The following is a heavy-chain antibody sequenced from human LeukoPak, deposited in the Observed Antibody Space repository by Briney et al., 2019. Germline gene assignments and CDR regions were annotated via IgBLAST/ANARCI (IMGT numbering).Heavy chain of an antibody. CDR1: GFTFSSYE. CDR2: ISSSGSTK. Sequence: PGGSLRLSCAASGFTFSSYEMNWVRQAPGKGLEWVSYISSSGSTKYYADSVKGRFTISRDNAKNSLYLQMNSLRAGDTAVYYCARDERIAVAGTGYWGQGTLVTVSS. J-gene: IGHJ4*02. V-gene: IGHV3-48*03. CDR3: ARDERIAVAGTGY. D-gene: IGHD6-19*01.